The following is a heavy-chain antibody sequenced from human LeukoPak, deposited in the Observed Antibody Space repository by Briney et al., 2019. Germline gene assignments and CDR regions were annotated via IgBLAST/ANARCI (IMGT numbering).Heavy chain of an antibody. V-gene: IGHV3-21*01. CDR2: ITGDCNYI. Sequence: GGSLRLSCAASGFTFHDHTMTWVRQAPGKGLEWVSSITGDCNYIFYADSVKGRFTISRDNAQNSLFLELNSLRGEDTAVYYCARERNFYYFDYWGQGALVTVSS. D-gene: IGHD3-3*01. CDR1: GFTFHDHT. CDR3: ARERNFYYFDY. J-gene: IGHJ4*02.